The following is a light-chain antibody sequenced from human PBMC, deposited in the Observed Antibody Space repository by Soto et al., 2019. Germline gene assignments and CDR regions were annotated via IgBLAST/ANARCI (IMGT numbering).Light chain of an antibody. CDR3: QQRPNWV. CDR1: QSVSNN. J-gene: IGKJ4*01. V-gene: IGKV3-11*01. CDR2: HAS. Sequence: EIVMTQSPATLSVSPGERATLSCRASQSVSNNLAWYQQKPGQAPRLLIYHASNRATGIPARFSGSGSGTDFTLTISSLEHEDLAVYYCQQRPNWVFDGETKVAIK.